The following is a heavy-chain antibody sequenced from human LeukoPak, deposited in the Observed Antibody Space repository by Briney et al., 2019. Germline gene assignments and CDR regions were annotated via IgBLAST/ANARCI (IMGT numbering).Heavy chain of an antibody. CDR1: GYSISSGYY. Sequence: SETLSLTCAVSGYSISSGYYWGWIRQPPGKGLEWIGSIYHSGSTYYNPSPKSRVTISVDTSKNQFSLKLSSVTAADTAVYYCARAHCSSTSCSYFDLWGRGTLVTVSS. D-gene: IGHD2-2*01. V-gene: IGHV4-38-2*01. CDR3: ARAHCSSTSCSYFDL. J-gene: IGHJ2*01. CDR2: IYHSGST.